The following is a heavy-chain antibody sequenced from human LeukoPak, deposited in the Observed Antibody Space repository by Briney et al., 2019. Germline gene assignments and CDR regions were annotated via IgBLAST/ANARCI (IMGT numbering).Heavy chain of an antibody. Sequence: SETLSLTCAVSGYSISSGYHWGWIRQSPGKGLEWIGSIFHSGNIYYNPSLKSRVTISVDTSMNQFSLKLTSLTAADTAVYYCARTLYCIGATATCYSPELFDSWGQGTLVTVSS. V-gene: IGHV4-38-2*01. CDR3: ARTLYCIGATATCYSPELFDS. CDR2: IFHSGNI. D-gene: IGHD2-15*01. CDR1: GYSISSGYH. J-gene: IGHJ4*02.